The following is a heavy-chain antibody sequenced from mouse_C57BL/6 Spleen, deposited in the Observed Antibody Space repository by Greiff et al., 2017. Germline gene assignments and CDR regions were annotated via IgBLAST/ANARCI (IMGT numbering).Heavy chain of an antibody. CDR2: IDPNSGGT. J-gene: IGHJ2*01. CDR1: GYTFTSYW. V-gene: IGHV1-72*01. CDR3: ARDGEFITTVVATDY. Sequence: QVQLKQPGAELVKPGASVKLSCKASGYTFTSYWMHWVKQRPGRGLEWIGRIDPNSGGTKYNEKFKSKATLTVDKPSSTAYMQLSSLTSEDSAVYYCARDGEFITTVVATDYWGQGTTLTVSS. D-gene: IGHD1-1*01.